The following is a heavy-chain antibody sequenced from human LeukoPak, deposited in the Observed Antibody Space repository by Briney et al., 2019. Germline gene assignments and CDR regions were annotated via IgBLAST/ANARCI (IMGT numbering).Heavy chain of an antibody. CDR3: AKDADYGIFDY. D-gene: IGHD4-17*01. J-gene: IGHJ4*02. CDR2: IAYDGSLQ. V-gene: IGHV3-33*03. Sequence: GTSLRLSCAASGFAFTSYGIHWLRQAPGKGLDWVAFIAYDGSLQYYGDSVKGRFTISRDNSENTVYLEMNSLRADDTAVYYCAKDADYGIFDYWGQGTLVAVSS. CDR1: GFAFTSYG.